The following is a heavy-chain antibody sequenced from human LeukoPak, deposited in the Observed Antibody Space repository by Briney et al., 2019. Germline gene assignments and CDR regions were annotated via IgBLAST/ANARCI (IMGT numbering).Heavy chain of an antibody. J-gene: IGHJ4*02. CDR2: INPNSGGT. CDR3: ARDLTTVTTRPGGY. D-gene: IGHD4-11*01. CDR1: GYTFTGYY. Sequence: ASVKVSCKASGYTFTGYYMHWVRQALGQGLEWMGWINPNSGGTNYAQKFQGRVTMTRDTSISTAYMELSRLRSDDTAVYYCARDLTTVTTRPGGYWGQGTLVSVSS. V-gene: IGHV1-2*02.